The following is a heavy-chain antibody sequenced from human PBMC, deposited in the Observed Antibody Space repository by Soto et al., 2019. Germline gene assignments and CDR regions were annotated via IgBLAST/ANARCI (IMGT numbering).Heavy chain of an antibody. D-gene: IGHD1-26*01. CDR1: GDSLSSRSHH. V-gene: IGHV4-39*01. Sequence: NPSETLSLTCTVSGDSLSSRSHHWGWIRQAPGRGLEWIGTISGSGNTYSNSSLRGRVTISVDPAKNQFTLRLTAVTAADTAVYYCARRDYIGSYHFDHWGQGALVTVSS. CDR3: ARRDYIGSYHFDH. CDR2: ISGSGNT. J-gene: IGHJ4*02.